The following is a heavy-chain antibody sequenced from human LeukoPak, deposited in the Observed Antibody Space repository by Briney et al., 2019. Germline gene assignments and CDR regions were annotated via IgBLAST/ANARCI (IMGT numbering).Heavy chain of an antibody. CDR1: GGSISSXX. V-gene: IGHV4-59*08. Sequence: LTCXVSGGSISSXXWSWIRQPPGKGLEXIXYIYDSVTTKYNPSLKSRVTISVDTSNNQFSLKLSSVTAADTAVYYCARPASGYDSGAFDIWGQGTMVTVSS. D-gene: IGHD5-12*01. CDR2: IYDSVTT. J-gene: IGHJ3*02. CDR3: ARPASGYDSGAFDI.